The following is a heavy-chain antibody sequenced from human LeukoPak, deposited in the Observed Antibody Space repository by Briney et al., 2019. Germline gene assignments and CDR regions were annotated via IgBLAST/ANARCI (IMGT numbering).Heavy chain of an antibody. CDR1: GGSISSCY. Sequence: SETLSLTCTVSGGSISSCYWSWIRQPPGKGLEWIGYIYYSGSTNYNPSLKSRVTISVDTSKNQFSLKLSSVTAADTAVYYCARTVTKAYYYYGMDVWGQGTTVTVSS. V-gene: IGHV4-59*01. J-gene: IGHJ6*02. CDR3: ARTVTKAYYYYGMDV. D-gene: IGHD4-17*01. CDR2: IYYSGST.